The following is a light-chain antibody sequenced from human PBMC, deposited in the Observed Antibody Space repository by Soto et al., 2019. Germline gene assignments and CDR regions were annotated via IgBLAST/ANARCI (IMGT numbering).Light chain of an antibody. Sequence: QSALTQPPSASGSPGQSVTFSCTGTSGDVGRYDYVSWYQQHPGKAPKLLIYGVTKRPAGVPDRFSGSKSGNTASLTVSGLQTEDEAYYYFSSYAGSSIYVVGTGTKLTVL. J-gene: IGLJ1*01. CDR3: SSYAGSSIYV. CDR1: SGDVGRYDY. CDR2: GVT. V-gene: IGLV2-8*01.